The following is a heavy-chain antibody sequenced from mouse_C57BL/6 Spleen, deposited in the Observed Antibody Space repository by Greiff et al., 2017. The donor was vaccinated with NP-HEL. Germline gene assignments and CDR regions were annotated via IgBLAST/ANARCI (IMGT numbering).Heavy chain of an antibody. J-gene: IGHJ4*01. D-gene: IGHD2-4*01. CDR1: GYTFTSYW. Sequence: QVQLQQPGTELVKPGASVKLSCKASGYTFTSYWMHWVKQRPGQGLEWIGNINPRNGGTNYNEKFKSKATLTVDKPSRTAAMQLSSLTSYDSAVYYCSRGGDYDLNYYAIGCWGQGTTVTVSS. CDR2: INPRNGGT. CDR3: SRGGDYDLNYYAIGC. V-gene: IGHV1-53*01.